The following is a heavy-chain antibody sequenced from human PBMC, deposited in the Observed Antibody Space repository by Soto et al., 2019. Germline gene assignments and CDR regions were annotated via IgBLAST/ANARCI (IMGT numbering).Heavy chain of an antibody. J-gene: IGHJ6*02. Sequence: SVKVSCKASGGTFSSYAISWVRQAPGQGLEWMGGIIPIFGTANYAQKFQGRVTITADESTSTAYMELSSLRSEDTAVYYCAREWEQQLDKYYYYGMDVWGQGTTVTVSS. CDR3: AREWEQQLDKYYYYGMDV. CDR1: GGTFSSYA. V-gene: IGHV1-69*13. D-gene: IGHD6-13*01. CDR2: IIPIFGTA.